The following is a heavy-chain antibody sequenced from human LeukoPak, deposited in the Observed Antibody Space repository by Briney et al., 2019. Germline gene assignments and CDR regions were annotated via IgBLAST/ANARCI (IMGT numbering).Heavy chain of an antibody. J-gene: IGHJ4*02. CDR1: GGSFSGYY. D-gene: IGHD2-2*01. CDR2: INHSGST. Sequence: SETLSLTCAVYGGSFSGYYWSWIRQPPGKGLEWIGEINHSGSTNYNLSLKSRVTISVDTSKNQFSLKLSSVTAADTAVYYCARLSRVVVPAARSVYFDYWGQGTLVTVSS. V-gene: IGHV4-34*01. CDR3: ARLSRVVVPAARSVYFDY.